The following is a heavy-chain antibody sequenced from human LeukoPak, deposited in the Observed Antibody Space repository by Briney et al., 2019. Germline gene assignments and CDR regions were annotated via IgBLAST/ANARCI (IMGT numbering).Heavy chain of an antibody. Sequence: HPGRSLRLSCAASGFTFSSYAMHWVRQAPGKGLEYVSAISGSGGATYYADSVKGRFTISRDSSKNTLYLQMSSLRPEDTAVYYCVSLPRTTVTTSGDYWGQGTLVTVSS. D-gene: IGHD4-17*01. V-gene: IGHV3-64D*06. CDR1: GFTFSSYA. CDR2: ISGSGGAT. J-gene: IGHJ4*02. CDR3: VSLPRTTVTTSGDY.